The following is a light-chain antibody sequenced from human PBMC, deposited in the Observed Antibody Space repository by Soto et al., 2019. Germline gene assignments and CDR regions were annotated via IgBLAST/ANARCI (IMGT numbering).Light chain of an antibody. V-gene: IGKV1-5*03. CDR3: QQYSDYFPLT. CDR2: EAS. Sequence: DIQMTQSPSTLSASVGDTVTITCRASQSVSTWLAWYRQKPGKAPNLLIYEASTLETGVPSRFSGRGSGTEFTLTISSLQPDDFATYFCQQYSDYFPLTFCGGTKVEIK. J-gene: IGKJ4*01. CDR1: QSVSTW.